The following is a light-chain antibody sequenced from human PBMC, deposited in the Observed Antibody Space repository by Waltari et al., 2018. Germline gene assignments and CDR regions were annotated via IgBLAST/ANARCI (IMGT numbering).Light chain of an antibody. CDR2: KDN. CDR3: QSVDDSYNRV. CDR1: SGSIDSEY. J-gene: IGLJ3*02. V-gene: IGLV6-57*03. Sequence: VFTQPHSVSGSPGQTVTISCTRSSGSIDSEYVQWYQQRPGKAPTTVIYKDNQSSSGVPERFSGSIDSSSNSASLAISGLKSEDEADYYCQSVDDSYNRVFGGGTRLTVL.